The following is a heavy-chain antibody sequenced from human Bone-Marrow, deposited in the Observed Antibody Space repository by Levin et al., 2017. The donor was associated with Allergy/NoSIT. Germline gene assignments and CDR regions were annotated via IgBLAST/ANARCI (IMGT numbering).Heavy chain of an antibody. CDR2: IYHRGDT. CDR3: ATSFLDS. J-gene: IGHJ4*02. D-gene: IGHD2/OR15-2a*01. V-gene: IGHV4-4*02. CDR1: GGSISSSNW. Sequence: GSLRLSCTVSGGSISSSNWWSWVRQPPGKGLEWIGEIYHRGDTNYNPSLKRRVTMSVDTSKNQFSLNLSSMTAADTAVYYCATSFLDSWGQGTLVTVSS.